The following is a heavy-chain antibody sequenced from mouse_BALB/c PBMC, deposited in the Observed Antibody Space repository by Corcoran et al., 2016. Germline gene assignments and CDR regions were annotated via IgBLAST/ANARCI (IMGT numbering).Heavy chain of an antibody. CDR2: IDPANGNT. CDR3: ANWDWYFDG. CDR1: GFNIRDTY. D-gene: IGHD4-1*01. Sequence: EVQLQQSGAELVKPGASVQLSCTAAGFNIRDTYMHWVKQRPEQGLELIGRIDPANGNTKYDPKFQGKATIPADTSTNTDYLQLSSLTSEDTAVYYCANWDWYFDGWGAGTTVTVSS. J-gene: IGHJ1*01. V-gene: IGHV14-3*02.